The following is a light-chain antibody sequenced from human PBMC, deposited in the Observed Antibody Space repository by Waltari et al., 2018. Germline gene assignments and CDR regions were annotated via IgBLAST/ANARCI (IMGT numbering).Light chain of an antibody. CDR3: QQYNDWYS. CDR1: QSVSSN. CDR2: DAS. Sequence: KVMTQSPATLSVSPGEVVTLSCRASQSVSSNVAWYQHRPGQAPRLLIYDASTRASGIPARFSGSWSGTEFTLTISGLQSEDCALYYSQQYNDWYSFGQGTKLEIK. J-gene: IGKJ2*03. V-gene: IGKV3-15*01.